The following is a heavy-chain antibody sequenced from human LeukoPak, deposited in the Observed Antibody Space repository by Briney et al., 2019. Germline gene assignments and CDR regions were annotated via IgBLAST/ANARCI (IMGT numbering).Heavy chain of an antibody. Sequence: GRSLRLSCAASGFTFSSYAMHWVRQAPGKGLEWVAVISYDGSNKYYADSVKGRSTISRDNSKNTLYLQMNSLRAEDTAVYYCARDGDIVVVGYYFDYWGQGTLVTVSS. J-gene: IGHJ4*02. CDR1: GFTFSSYA. V-gene: IGHV3-30-3*01. CDR3: ARDGDIVVVGYYFDY. CDR2: ISYDGSNK. D-gene: IGHD2-15*01.